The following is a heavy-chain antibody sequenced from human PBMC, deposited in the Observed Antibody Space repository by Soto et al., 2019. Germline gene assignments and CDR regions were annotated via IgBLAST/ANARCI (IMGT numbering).Heavy chain of an antibody. CDR2: INAGNGNT. V-gene: IGHV1-3*01. CDR1: GYTITSYA. D-gene: IGHD6-25*01. CDR3: ARESSEAVSVDT. Sequence: ASVQPSCKASGYTITSYAMHWVRQAPGQRLEWMGWINAGNGNTKYSQKFQGRVTITRDTSASTAYMELSSLRSEDTAVYYCARESSEAVSVDTGGQGNMVTV. J-gene: IGHJ1*01.